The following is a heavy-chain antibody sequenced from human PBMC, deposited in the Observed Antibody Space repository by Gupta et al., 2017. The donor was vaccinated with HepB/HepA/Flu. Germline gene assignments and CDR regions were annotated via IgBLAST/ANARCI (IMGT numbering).Heavy chain of an antibody. D-gene: IGHD3-10*01. J-gene: IGHJ4*02. CDR3: AKESGASGSYFDY. CDR2: ISYDGGYT. CDR1: GFTFRTFA. Sequence: QVQLMESGGGVVQPGRSLRLSCSASGFTFRTFAMHWVRQAPGTGLEWVAMISYDGGYTHYADSVKGRFTISRDNSKNTLYLQVNSLRADDTAVYYCAKESGASGSYFDYWGQGTLVTGSS. V-gene: IGHV3-30*04.